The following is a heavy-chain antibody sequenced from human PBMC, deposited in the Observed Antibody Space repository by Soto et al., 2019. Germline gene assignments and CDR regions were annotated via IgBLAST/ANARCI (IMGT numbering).Heavy chain of an antibody. J-gene: IGHJ6*02. D-gene: IGHD1-26*01. V-gene: IGHV3-30-3*01. CDR2: IAYDGSNK. CDR1: GFTFNKFD. CDR3: ARGDQYDILHRYYAMDV. Sequence: ESGGGVVQPGTSLRLSCVAAGFTFNKFDMHWIRQTPDKRLQCVAFIAYDGSNKYYTGSVKGRFSVSRDNSKNTVSLQMNNLGLEDTATYFCARGDQYDILHRYYAMDVWGPGTTVTISS.